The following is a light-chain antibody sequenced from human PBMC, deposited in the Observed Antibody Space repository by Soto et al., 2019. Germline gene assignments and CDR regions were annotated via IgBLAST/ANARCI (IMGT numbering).Light chain of an antibody. J-gene: IGKJ2*01. CDR3: QQHTVSMYT. Sequence: EIVLTQSPGTLSLSPGETATLSCRASQIVARDLTWYQHKPGQAPRLLISRASTGATGIPARFSGSGSGTEVTLTINRLEHEDSAVYYCQQHTVSMYTFGQGTKLEIK. CDR2: RAS. CDR1: QIVARD. V-gene: IGKV3-20*01.